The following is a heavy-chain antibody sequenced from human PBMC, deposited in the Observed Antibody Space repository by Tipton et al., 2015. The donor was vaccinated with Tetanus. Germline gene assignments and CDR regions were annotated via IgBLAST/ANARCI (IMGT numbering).Heavy chain of an antibody. V-gene: IGHV3-21*04. Sequence: SLRLSCVVSGFSLSDYTINWVRQAPGKGLEWVSGITKSSRFIYYADPVKGRFSISRDNSRSTLFLQMNSLRAEDTAIYYCVKGARQQLIDYWGQGTLVTISS. CDR1: GFSLSDYT. J-gene: IGHJ4*02. CDR3: VKGARQQLIDY. D-gene: IGHD6-13*01. CDR2: ITKSSRFI.